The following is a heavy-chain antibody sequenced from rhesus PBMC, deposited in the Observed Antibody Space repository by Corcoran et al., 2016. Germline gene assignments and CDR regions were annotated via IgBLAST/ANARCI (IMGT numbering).Heavy chain of an antibody. Sequence: QVQLQESGPGVVKPSETLSLTCAVSGGSISDSYRWSWIRQPPGKGLEWIGYIYGSSTSTNYHPSLKSRVTISKDTSKNQFSLKLSFVTAADTAVYYCARDPRGAAALFWGQGVLVTVSS. CDR3: ARDPRGAAALF. J-gene: IGHJ4*01. CDR1: GGSISDSYR. V-gene: IGHV4S10*01. CDR2: IYGSSTST. D-gene: IGHD6-25*01.